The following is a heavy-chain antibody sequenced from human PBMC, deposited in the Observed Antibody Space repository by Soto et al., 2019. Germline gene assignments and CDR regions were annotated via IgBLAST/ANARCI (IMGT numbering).Heavy chain of an antibody. CDR1: GFRFSSYG. Sequence: QAQLVESGGGVVQPGRSLRLSCEVSGFRFSSYGVHWVRQAPGKGLEWVALISEDGRNTFYPDSVKGRFSISRDNSKNTVYLQMNSLRAEDTAVYYCAKDPRGNGDVTHYYNGMDVWGQGTTVTVSS. CDR3: AKDPRGNGDVTHYYNGMDV. D-gene: IGHD4-17*01. J-gene: IGHJ6*02. V-gene: IGHV3-30*18. CDR2: ISEDGRNT.